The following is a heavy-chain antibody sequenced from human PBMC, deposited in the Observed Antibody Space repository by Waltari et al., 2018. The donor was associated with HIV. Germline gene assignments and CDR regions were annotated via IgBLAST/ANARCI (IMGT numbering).Heavy chain of an antibody. J-gene: IGHJ4*02. V-gene: IGHV3-7*04. Sequence: EVQLVESGGGLVQPGGSLRLSCAALGFTFRSSWMSWVRQAPGKGLEWVANIKQDGSEKYYVDSVNGRFTISRDNAENSLYLQMNSLRAEDTAVYYCARGGFYGSGSKVNWGQGTLVTVSS. CDR1: GFTFRSSW. CDR2: IKQDGSEK. D-gene: IGHD3-10*01. CDR3: ARGGFYGSGSKVN.